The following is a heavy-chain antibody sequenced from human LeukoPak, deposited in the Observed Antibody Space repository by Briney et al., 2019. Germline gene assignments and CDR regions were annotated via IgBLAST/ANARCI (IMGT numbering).Heavy chain of an antibody. D-gene: IGHD3-9*01. CDR2: IIPIFGTA. CDR3: ARGSRYFDWLLTNYYYYYMDV. Sequence: GASVKVSCKASVGTFSSYAISWVRQAPGQGLEWMGGIIPIFGTANYAQKFQGRVTITADESTSTAYMELSSLRSEDTAVYYCARGSRYFDWLLTNYYYYYMDVWGKGTTVTISS. CDR1: VGTFSSYA. V-gene: IGHV1-69*13. J-gene: IGHJ6*03.